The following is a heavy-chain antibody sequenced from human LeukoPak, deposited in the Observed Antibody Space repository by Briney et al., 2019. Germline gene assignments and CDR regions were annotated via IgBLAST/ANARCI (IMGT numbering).Heavy chain of an antibody. Sequence: PSETLSLTCAVYGGSFSGYYWSWIRQPPGKGLEWIGEINHSGSTNYNPSLKSRVTISVDTSKNQFSLKLSSVTAADTAVYYRASLTSAKEALDYWGQGTLVTVSS. CDR1: GGSFSGYY. V-gene: IGHV4-34*01. J-gene: IGHJ4*02. CDR2: INHSGST. CDR3: ASLTSAKEALDY. D-gene: IGHD2/OR15-2a*01.